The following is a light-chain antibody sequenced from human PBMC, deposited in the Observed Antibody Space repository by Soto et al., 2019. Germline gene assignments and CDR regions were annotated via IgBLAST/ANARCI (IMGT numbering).Light chain of an antibody. V-gene: IGKV1-5*03. CDR1: QSISSW. CDR2: KAS. CDR3: QQYKSFSLT. J-gene: IGKJ4*01. Sequence: DIQMTQSPSTLSASVGDRVTITCRASQSISSWLAWYQQKPGKAPKLLIYKASSLESGVPSRFSGSGDGTEFTLTISSLQPDDFAIYYCQQYKSFSLTCGGGTKVEIK.